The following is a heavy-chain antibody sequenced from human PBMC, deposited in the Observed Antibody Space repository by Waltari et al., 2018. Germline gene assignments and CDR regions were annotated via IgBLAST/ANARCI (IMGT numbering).Heavy chain of an antibody. CDR2: TSASSGST. CDR1: GFIFSRFA. CDR3: TKMRRNLPRDIIDN. J-gene: IGHJ4*02. Sequence: EVQLLESGGGLVQRGGSLRLSCAVSGFIFSRFAMSWVRHTPGKGLGWVAGTSASSGSTYYADAVQGLFTISRDNSKKRVFLQMNSLRAEDTATYYCTKMRRNLPRDIIDNWGQGTQVIIAS. V-gene: IGHV3-23*01.